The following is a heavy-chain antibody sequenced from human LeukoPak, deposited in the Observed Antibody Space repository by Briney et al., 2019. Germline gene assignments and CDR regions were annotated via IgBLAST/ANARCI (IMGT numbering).Heavy chain of an antibody. CDR1: GYTFTSYY. CDR2: INPNSGGT. CDR3: ARDLGAPWYYYDSSGYCDY. Sequence: GASVKVSCKASGYTFTSYYMHWVRQAPGQGLEWMGWINPNSGGTNYAQKFQGRVTMTRDTSISTAYMELSRLRSDDTAVYYCARDLGAPWYYYDSSGYCDYWGQGTLVTVSS. D-gene: IGHD3-22*01. V-gene: IGHV1-2*02. J-gene: IGHJ4*02.